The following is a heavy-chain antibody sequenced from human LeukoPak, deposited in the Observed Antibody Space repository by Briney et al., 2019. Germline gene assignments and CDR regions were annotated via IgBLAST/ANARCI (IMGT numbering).Heavy chain of an antibody. Sequence: GGSLRLSCAASGFTFSSYSMNWVRQAPGKGLEGVSYISSSSSTIYYADSVKGRFTISRDNAKNSLYLQMNSLRDEDTAVYYCARDQTNYYDSSGYSNWFDPWGQGTLVTVSS. V-gene: IGHV3-48*02. D-gene: IGHD3-22*01. CDR3: ARDQTNYYDSSGYSNWFDP. J-gene: IGHJ5*02. CDR1: GFTFSSYS. CDR2: ISSSSSTI.